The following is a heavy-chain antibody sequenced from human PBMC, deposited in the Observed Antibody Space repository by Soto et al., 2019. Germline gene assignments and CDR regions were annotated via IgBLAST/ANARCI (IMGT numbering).Heavy chain of an antibody. CDR3: ARDARSGYYPTNWFDP. Sequence: SETLSLTCTVSGGSISSYYWSWIRQPPGKGLEWIGYIYYSGSTNYNPSLKSRVTISVDTSKNQFSLKLSSVTAADTAVYYCARDARSGYYPTNWFDPWGQGTLVTVSS. J-gene: IGHJ5*02. D-gene: IGHD3-22*01. CDR1: GGSISSYY. CDR2: IYYSGST. V-gene: IGHV4-59*01.